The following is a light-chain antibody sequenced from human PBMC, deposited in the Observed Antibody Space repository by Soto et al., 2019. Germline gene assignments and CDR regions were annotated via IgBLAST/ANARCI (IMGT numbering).Light chain of an antibody. J-gene: IGLJ1*01. CDR1: SSDVGGYNY. V-gene: IGLV2-14*01. Sequence: QSVLTQPASMSGSPGQSTTISCTGTSSDVGGYNYVSWYQQHPGKAPKLMIYDVSNRPSGVSNRFSGSKSGNTASLTISGLQAEDEADYYCSSYTSSSPYVFGTGTKVTVL. CDR2: DVS. CDR3: SSYTSSSPYV.